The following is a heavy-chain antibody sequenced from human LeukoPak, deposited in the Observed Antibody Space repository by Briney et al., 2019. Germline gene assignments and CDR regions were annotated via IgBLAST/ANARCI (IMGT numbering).Heavy chain of an antibody. CDR1: GYSFTSYW. CDR3: ARSLGSHNYQPHCFDY. V-gene: IGHV5-51*03. J-gene: IGHJ4*02. CDR2: IYPGDSDT. Sequence: KPGESLKISCKGSGYSFTSYWIGWVRQMPGKGLEWMGIIYPGDSDTRYSPSFQGQVTISADKSISTAYLQWSSLKASDTAMYYCARSLGSHNYQPHCFDYWGQGTLVTVSS. D-gene: IGHD5-24*01.